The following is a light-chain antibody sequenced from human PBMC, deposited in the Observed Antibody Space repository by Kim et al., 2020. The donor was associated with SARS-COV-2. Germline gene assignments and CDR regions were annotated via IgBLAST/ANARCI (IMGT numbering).Light chain of an antibody. J-gene: IGKJ1*01. CDR3: QKYYSDPS. V-gene: IGKV1-27*01. Sequence: GDRVTITCRASQDISNYLGWYQQKPGKAPKLLIYAASTLQSGVTSRFSGTGSGTDFTLTISSLQPEDVATYYCQKYYSDPSFGQGTKVDIK. CDR2: AAS. CDR1: QDISNY.